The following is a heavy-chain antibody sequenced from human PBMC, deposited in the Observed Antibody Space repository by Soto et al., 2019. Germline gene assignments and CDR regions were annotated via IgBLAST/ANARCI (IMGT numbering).Heavy chain of an antibody. CDR1: GGSISSYY. Sequence: PSETLSLTCTVSGGSISSYYWSWIRQPPGKGLEWIGYIYYSGSTNYNPSLKSRATISVDTSKNQFSLKLSSVTAADTAVHYCAREVATMRACFDPWGQGTLVTVSS. V-gene: IGHV4-59*12. J-gene: IGHJ5*02. CDR2: IYYSGST. CDR3: AREVATMRACFDP. D-gene: IGHD5-12*01.